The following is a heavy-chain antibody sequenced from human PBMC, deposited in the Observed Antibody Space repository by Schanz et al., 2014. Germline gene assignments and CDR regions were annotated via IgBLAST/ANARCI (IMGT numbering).Heavy chain of an antibody. CDR2: INTGVNT. CDR3: AKYRGYYRVSGSYRELAY. Sequence: EVQLLESGGGLVQPGGSLRLSCAASGFTFGDYAMTWVRQAPGKGLEWVSAINTGVNTYYADSVKGRFTISRDNSKNTLYLQMNSLRPEDTAVYYCAKYRGYYRVSGSYRELAYWGQGTLVTVSS. CDR1: GFTFGDYA. V-gene: IGHV3-23*01. J-gene: IGHJ4*02. D-gene: IGHD3-10*01.